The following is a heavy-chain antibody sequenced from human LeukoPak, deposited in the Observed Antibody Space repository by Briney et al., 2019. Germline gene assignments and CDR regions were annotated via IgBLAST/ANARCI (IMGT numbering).Heavy chain of an antibody. J-gene: IGHJ4*02. CDR3: ATYDSSGFHFDY. V-gene: IGHV1-3*01. Sequence: ASVKVSCKASGYTFTSYAMHWVRQAPGQRLEWMGWINAGNGNTKYSQKFQGRVTITRDTSASTAYMELSSLRSEDTAVYYCATYDSSGFHFDYWGQGTLVTVSS. CDR2: INAGNGNT. CDR1: GYTFTSYA. D-gene: IGHD3-22*01.